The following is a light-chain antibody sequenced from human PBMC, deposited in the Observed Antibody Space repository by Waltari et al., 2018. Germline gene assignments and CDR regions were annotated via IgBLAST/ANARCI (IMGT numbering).Light chain of an antibody. J-gene: IGKJ5*01. CDR3: QQYYSTPPIT. V-gene: IGKV4-1*01. CDR1: QSVLYSSTNKNY. Sequence: DIVLTQSPDSLAVSLGERATINCTSSQSVLYSSTNKNYLAWYQQKPGQPPKLPIYWASSRESGVPDRFSGSGSGADFTLTISSLQAEDVAVYYCQQYYSTPPITFGQGTRLEIK. CDR2: WAS.